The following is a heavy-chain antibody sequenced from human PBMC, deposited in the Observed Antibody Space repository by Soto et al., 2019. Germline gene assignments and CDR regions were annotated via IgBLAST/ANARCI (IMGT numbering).Heavy chain of an antibody. D-gene: IGHD4-17*01. Sequence: EVQLVESGGGLVQPWGSLRLSCAASGFTFSSYSMNWVRQAPGKGLEWVSYISSGSSTIYYADSVMGRFTISRDNAKNSLYVQMNSLRDEDTAVYYCARVDYGGAIYWGQGTLVTVSS. CDR2: ISSGSSTI. V-gene: IGHV3-48*02. CDR3: ARVDYGGAIY. CDR1: GFTFSSYS. J-gene: IGHJ4*02.